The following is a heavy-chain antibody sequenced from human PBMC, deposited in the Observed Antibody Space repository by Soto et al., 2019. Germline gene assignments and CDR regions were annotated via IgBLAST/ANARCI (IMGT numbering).Heavy chain of an antibody. CDR1: GGSVSSGRYY. Sequence: SETMSLTSTVSGGSVSSGRYYWSWIRQPPGKGLEWIGYIYYSGSTNYNPSLKSRVTISVDTSKNQFSLRLSSVTAADTAVYYCARDPGPGYCSGGSCPSGAFDIWGQGTMVTVSS. CDR3: ARDPGPGYCSGGSCPSGAFDI. V-gene: IGHV4-61*01. CDR2: IYYSGST. D-gene: IGHD2-15*01. J-gene: IGHJ3*02.